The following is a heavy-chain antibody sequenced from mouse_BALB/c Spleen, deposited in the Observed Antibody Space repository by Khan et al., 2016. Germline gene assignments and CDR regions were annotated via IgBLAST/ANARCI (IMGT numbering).Heavy chain of an antibody. Sequence: QVQLKESGPGLVAPSQSLSITCTVSGFSLTAFGVNWVRQPPGKGLEWLGMLWGDGSTDYNSALKSRLSITKDNSKSQLFLKMNSLQTDDTARYYCASYYDYDGGFAYWGQGTLVTVSA. CDR1: GFSLTAFG. V-gene: IGHV2-6-7*01. J-gene: IGHJ3*01. D-gene: IGHD2-4*01. CDR2: LWGDGST. CDR3: ASYYDYDGGFAY.